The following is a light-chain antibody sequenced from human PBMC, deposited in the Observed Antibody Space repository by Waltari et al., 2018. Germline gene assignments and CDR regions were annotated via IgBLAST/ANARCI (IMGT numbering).Light chain of an antibody. J-gene: IGKJ4*01. CDR1: QSISSQ. Sequence: EIVMTQSPATLSVSPGERATLSCRASQSISSQLAWYQQKPGQAPSLLIHGASTRATGIPSRFSGSGSGTEFTLTISSLQSEDYAVYYCQQYNRWPPLTFGGGTKVGIK. V-gene: IGKV3-15*01. CDR3: QQYNRWPPLT. CDR2: GAS.